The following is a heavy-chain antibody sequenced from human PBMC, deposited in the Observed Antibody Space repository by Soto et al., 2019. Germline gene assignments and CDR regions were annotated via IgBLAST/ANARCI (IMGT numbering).Heavy chain of an antibody. CDR1: GFNFSNYW. Sequence: PGGSLRLSCEASGFNFSNYWMTWVRQAPGEGLEWVANIKEDGSEKYYVDSVKGRFTLSRDNAKKSLYLHMISLRPEYTPVYYCASDNSHAFWSRYYRTPSYYYYALDVWGQGTTVTVSS. D-gene: IGHD3-3*01. CDR3: ASDNSHAFWSRYYRTPSYYYYALDV. CDR2: IKEDGSEK. J-gene: IGHJ6*02. V-gene: IGHV3-7*01.